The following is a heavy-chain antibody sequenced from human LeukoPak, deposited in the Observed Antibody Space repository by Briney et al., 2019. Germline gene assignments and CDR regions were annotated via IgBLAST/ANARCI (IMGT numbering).Heavy chain of an antibody. CDR1: GYTFTGYY. V-gene: IGHV1-2*02. CDR3: ARDIPADYYDSSGYGGDY. J-gene: IGHJ4*02. CDR2: INPNSGGT. Sequence: WASVKVSCKASGYTFTGYYMHWVRQAPGQGLEWMGWINPNSGGTNYAQKFQGRVTMTRDTSISTAYMELSRLRSDDTAVYYCARDIPADYYDSSGYGGDYWGQGTLVTVSS. D-gene: IGHD3-22*01.